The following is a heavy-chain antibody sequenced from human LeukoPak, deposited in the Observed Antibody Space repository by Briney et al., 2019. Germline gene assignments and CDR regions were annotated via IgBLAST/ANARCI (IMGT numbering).Heavy chain of an antibody. V-gene: IGHV3-30-3*01. CDR2: ISYDGSNK. D-gene: IGHD1-26*01. CDR1: GFTFSSYA. Sequence: GGSLRLSCAASGFTFSSYAMHWVRQAPGKGLEWVAVISYDGSNKYYADSVKGRFTISRDNAKNSLYLQMNSLRAEDTAVYYCARSEVGATDFRPWGQGTLVTVSS. CDR3: ARSEVGATDFRP. J-gene: IGHJ5*02.